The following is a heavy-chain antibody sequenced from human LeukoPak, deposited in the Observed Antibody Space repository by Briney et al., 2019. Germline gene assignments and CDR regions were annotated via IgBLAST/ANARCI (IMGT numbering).Heavy chain of an antibody. J-gene: IGHJ4*02. Sequence: GRSVRLSCVASGFAFSSNGMHWVRQAPGKGLEWVAGTSNDERSKYYADSVKGRFTISRDNSKNTLYLQMNSLGAEDAAVYYCVGDRGDGYNYDYWGQGTLVTVSA. D-gene: IGHD5-24*01. CDR1: GFAFSSNG. V-gene: IGHV3-30*03. CDR3: VGDRGDGYNYDY. CDR2: TSNDERSK.